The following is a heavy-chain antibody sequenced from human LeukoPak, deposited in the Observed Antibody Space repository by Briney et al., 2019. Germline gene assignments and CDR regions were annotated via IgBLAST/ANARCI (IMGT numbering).Heavy chain of an antibody. J-gene: IGHJ6*02. CDR3: ARWFRVAVAALTYYYYGMDV. CDR2: ISSSSSTI. CDR1: GFTFSSYS. Sequence: GGSLRLSCAASGFTFSSYSMNWVRQAPGKGLEWVSYISSSSSTIYYADSVKGRFTISRDNAKNSLYLQMNSLRAEDTAVYYCARWFRVAVAALTYYYYGMDVWGQGTTVTVSS. D-gene: IGHD6-19*01. V-gene: IGHV3-48*04.